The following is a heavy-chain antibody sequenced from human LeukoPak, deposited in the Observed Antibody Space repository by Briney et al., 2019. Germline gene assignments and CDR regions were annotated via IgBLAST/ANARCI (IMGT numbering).Heavy chain of an antibody. CDR3: ARDEAFYHLSAAAGPEDY. CDR1: GYTFTSYY. V-gene: IGHV1-46*01. D-gene: IGHD6-13*01. CDR2: INPSGGST. Sequence: RASVKVSCKASGYTFTSYYMHWVRQAPGQGLEWMGIINPSGGSTSYARKFQGRVTMTRDTSTSTVYMELSSLRSEDTAVYYCARDEAFYHLSAAAGPEDYWGQGTLVTVSS. J-gene: IGHJ4*02.